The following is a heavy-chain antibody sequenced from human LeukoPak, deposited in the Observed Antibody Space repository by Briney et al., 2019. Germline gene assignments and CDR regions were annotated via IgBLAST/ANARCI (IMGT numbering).Heavy chain of an antibody. V-gene: IGHV1-18*01. Sequence: ASVKVSCKASGYTFTSYGISWVRQAPGQGLEWMGWISAYNGNTNYAQKLQDRVTMTTDTSTSTAYMELRSLRSDDTAVYYCARAGVEDCSGDSCYPGYWGQGTLVTVSS. CDR2: ISAYNGNT. CDR1: GYTFTSYG. D-gene: IGHD2-15*01. CDR3: ARAGVEDCSGDSCYPGY. J-gene: IGHJ4*02.